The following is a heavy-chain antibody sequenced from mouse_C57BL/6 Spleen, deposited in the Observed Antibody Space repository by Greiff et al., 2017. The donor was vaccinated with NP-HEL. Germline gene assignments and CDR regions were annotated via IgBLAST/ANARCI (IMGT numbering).Heavy chain of an antibody. J-gene: IGHJ3*01. V-gene: IGHV5-6*01. CDR1: GFTFSSYG. Sequence: EVQLVESGGDLVKPGGSLKLSCAASGFTFSSYGMSWVRQTPDKRLEWVATISSGGSYTYYPDSVKGRFTIARDNAKNTLYLQMSSLKSEDTAMYYCARGTTVGAYWGQGTLVTVSA. CDR3: ARGTTVGAY. D-gene: IGHD1-1*01. CDR2: ISSGGSYT.